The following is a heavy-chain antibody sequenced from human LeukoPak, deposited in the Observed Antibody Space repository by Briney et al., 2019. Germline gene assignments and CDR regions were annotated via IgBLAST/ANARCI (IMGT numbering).Heavy chain of an antibody. Sequence: SETPSLTCTVSGGSISSSSSYYWAWIRQPPGKGLEWIGTMSNSGSTYYNPSLKSRVAISGDTSKNQFSLKLTSVTAADTAVFYCARRSQTTAGRGIDYWGQGTLVTVSS. D-gene: IGHD6-13*01. CDR2: MSNSGST. CDR3: ARRSQTTAGRGIDY. J-gene: IGHJ4*02. CDR1: GGSISSSSSYY. V-gene: IGHV4-39*01.